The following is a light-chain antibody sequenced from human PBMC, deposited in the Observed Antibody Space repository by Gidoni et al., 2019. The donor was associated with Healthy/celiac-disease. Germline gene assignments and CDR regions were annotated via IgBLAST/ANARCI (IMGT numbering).Light chain of an antibody. CDR1: QSVSSSY. J-gene: IGKJ1*01. CDR3: QQYGSSPGT. Sequence: IVLTQSPGTLSLSPGDRATLSCRASQSVSSSYLAWYQQNPGQAPRLLIYGASSRATGIPDRFSGSGSGTVFTLTISRLEPEDFAVYYCQQYGSSPGTFGQGTKVEIK. CDR2: GAS. V-gene: IGKV3-20*01.